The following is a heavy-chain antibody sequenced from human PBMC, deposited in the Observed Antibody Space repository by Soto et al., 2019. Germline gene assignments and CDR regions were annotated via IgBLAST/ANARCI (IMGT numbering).Heavy chain of an antibody. V-gene: IGHV1-18*01. CDR2: ISPYNGNT. Sequence: QVQLVQSGAEVKKPGASVKVSCKASGYTFTSYGISWVRQAPGQGLEWMGWISPYNGNTNYEQKLQGRVTMTTDTATSTAYMDLRSLRSDDTAVYYCARGIGGWFGVAYYYGMDVWGQGTTVTVSS. CDR1: GYTFTSYG. CDR3: ARGIGGWFGVAYYYGMDV. D-gene: IGHD3-10*01. J-gene: IGHJ6*02.